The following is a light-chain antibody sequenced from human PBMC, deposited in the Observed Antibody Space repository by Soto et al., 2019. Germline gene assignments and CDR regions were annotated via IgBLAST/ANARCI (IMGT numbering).Light chain of an antibody. Sequence: DIQMTQSPSSLSASVGDRVTITCRASQTISNSLTWYQQKPGKAPQFLIFGASSLPGGVPSRFSGSGSGTDFTLTISSLQPEDFATYFCQQSDSTPYTFGQGTKLDIK. J-gene: IGKJ2*01. CDR1: QTISNS. CDR3: QQSDSTPYT. CDR2: GAS. V-gene: IGKV1-39*01.